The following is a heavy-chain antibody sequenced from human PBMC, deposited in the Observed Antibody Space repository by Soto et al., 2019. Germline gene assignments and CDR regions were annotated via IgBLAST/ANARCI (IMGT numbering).Heavy chain of an antibody. CDR1: GYPVTAYY. D-gene: IGHD3-3*01. Sequence: QLHLVQSGAVVKKPGASVTVSCSASGYPVTAYYMHWVRQAPGRGLEWMGGINPATGAAKYTQTLQGRVTVNRDTSTGTVFRELSGLTSEDPAVFYCARGGGVGVAGSAAFDMWGQGTLVTVSS. CDR2: INPATGAA. J-gene: IGHJ3*02. CDR3: ARGGGVGVAGSAAFDM. V-gene: IGHV1-2*02.